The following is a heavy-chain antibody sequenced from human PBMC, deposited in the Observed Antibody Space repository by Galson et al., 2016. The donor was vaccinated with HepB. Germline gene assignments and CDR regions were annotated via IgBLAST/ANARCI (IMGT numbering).Heavy chain of an antibody. CDR3: ARDFCSGGTCYHALAY. V-gene: IGHV1-18*01. CDR1: GFTFTTYG. CDR2: ISTYRGNT. J-gene: IGHJ4*02. Sequence: SVKVSCKASGFTFTTYGISWVRQAPGQGLEWMGWISTYRGNTDYAQKFQDRFTMTTDTSTTTAYMELRSRTSDETAVYYCARDFCSGGTCYHALAYWGPGTLVTVSS. D-gene: IGHD2-15*01.